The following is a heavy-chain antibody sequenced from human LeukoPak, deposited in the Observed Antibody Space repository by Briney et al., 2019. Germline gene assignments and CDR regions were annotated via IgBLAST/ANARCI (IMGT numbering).Heavy chain of an antibody. V-gene: IGHV3-21*01. J-gene: IGHJ6*04. CDR1: GLTFSSYS. CDR3: ARVGTYGDYNVADYYYGMDV. CDR2: ISSSSSYI. Sequence: GGSLRLSCAASGLTFSSYSMNWVRQAPGKGLEWVSSISSSSSYIYYADSVKGRFTISRDNAKNSLYLQMNSLRAEDTAVYYRARVGTYGDYNVADYYYGMDVWGKGTTVTVSS. D-gene: IGHD4-17*01.